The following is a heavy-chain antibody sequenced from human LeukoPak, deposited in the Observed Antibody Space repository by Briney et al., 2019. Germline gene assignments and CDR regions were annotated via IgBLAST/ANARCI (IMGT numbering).Heavy chain of an antibody. J-gene: IGHJ4*02. CDR2: INPNSGGT. CDR3: ARAPTAAGTTPFDY. CDR1: GYTITGYY. D-gene: IGHD6-13*01. Sequence: GASVKVSCKASGYTITGYYIHWVRQAPGQGLQWMGWINPNSGGTNYAQKFQGRVTMTRDTSISTTYMELSRLRSDDTAVYYCARAPTAAGTTPFDYWGQGTLVTVSS. V-gene: IGHV1-2*02.